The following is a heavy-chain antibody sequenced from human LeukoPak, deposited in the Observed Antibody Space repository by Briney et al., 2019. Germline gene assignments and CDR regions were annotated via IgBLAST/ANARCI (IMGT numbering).Heavy chain of an antibody. J-gene: IGHJ3*02. Sequence: SETLSLTCTISDDSIYDYYWSWLRQPPGQGLEWIGYIYYSGSTYYNPSLKSRATISVDTSQNQFSLKLSSVTAADTAVYYCARPVAVAQLDAFDMWGQGTMITVSS. CDR1: DDSIYDYY. V-gene: IGHV4-59*04. D-gene: IGHD6-19*01. CDR2: IYYSGST. CDR3: ARPVAVAQLDAFDM.